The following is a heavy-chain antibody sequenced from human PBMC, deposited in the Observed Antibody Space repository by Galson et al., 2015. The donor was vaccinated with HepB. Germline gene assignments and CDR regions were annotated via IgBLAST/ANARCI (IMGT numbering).Heavy chain of an antibody. CDR3: AYSGSYSAFDI. V-gene: IGHV3-30-3*01. CDR1: GFTFSSYA. CDR2: ISYDGSNK. Sequence: SLRLSCAASGFTFSSYAMHWVRQAPGKGLEWVAVISYDGSNKYYADSVKGRFTISRDNSKNTLYLQMNSLRAEDTAVYYCAYSGSYSAFDIWGQGTMVTVSS. J-gene: IGHJ3*02. D-gene: IGHD1-26*01.